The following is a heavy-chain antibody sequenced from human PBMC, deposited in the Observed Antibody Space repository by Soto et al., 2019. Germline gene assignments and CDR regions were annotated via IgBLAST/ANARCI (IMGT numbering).Heavy chain of an antibody. Sequence: SETLSLTCTVSGGSISSYYWSWIRQPPGKGLEWIGYIYYSGSTNYNPSLKSRVTISVDTSKNQFSLKLSSVTAADTAVYYCARDLGYDSSDHYYYGMDVWGQGTTVTVSS. D-gene: IGHD3-22*01. CDR1: GGSISSYY. CDR3: ARDLGYDSSDHYYYGMDV. V-gene: IGHV4-59*01. J-gene: IGHJ6*02. CDR2: IYYSGST.